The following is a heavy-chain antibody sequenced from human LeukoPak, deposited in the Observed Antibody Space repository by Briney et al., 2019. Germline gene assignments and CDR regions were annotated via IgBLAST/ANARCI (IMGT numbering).Heavy chain of an antibody. J-gene: IGHJ3*02. Sequence: PRASVKVSCKASGYTFTSYAISWVRQAPGQGLEWMGGIIPIFGTANYAQKFQGRVTITADESTSTAYMELSSLRSEDTAVYYCASDNYDFWSGSPADAFDIWGQGTMVTVSS. CDR3: ASDNYDFWSGSPADAFDI. D-gene: IGHD3-3*01. V-gene: IGHV1-69*13. CDR1: GYTFTSYA. CDR2: IIPIFGTA.